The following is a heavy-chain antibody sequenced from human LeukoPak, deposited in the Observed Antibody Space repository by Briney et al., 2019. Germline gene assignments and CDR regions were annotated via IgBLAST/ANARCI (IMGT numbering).Heavy chain of an antibody. CDR2: ISGSGGST. V-gene: IGHV3-23*01. Sequence: PGGSLRLSCAASGFTFSSYAMSWVRQAPGKGLGWVSAISGSGGSTYYADSVKGRFTISRDNSKNTLYLQMNSLRAEDTAVYYCAKVVPAAIIPPFYYYYYYGMDVWGQGTTVTVSS. CDR1: GFTFSSYA. J-gene: IGHJ6*02. CDR3: AKVVPAAIIPPFYYYYYYGMDV. D-gene: IGHD2-2*02.